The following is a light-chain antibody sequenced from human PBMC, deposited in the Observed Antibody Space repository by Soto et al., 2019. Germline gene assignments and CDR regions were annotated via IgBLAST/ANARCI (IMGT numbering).Light chain of an antibody. CDR1: QSVNSN. CDR2: GAS. Sequence: ETLMTQSAATLSVSPGERVTLSCRASQSVNSNLAWYQQKPGQAPRLLIYGASTRVTGIPARFSGSRSGTDFTLAISSLQSEDFAVYYCQQYNNWPRTFGQGTKVEIK. CDR3: QQYNNWPRT. J-gene: IGKJ1*01. V-gene: IGKV3-15*01.